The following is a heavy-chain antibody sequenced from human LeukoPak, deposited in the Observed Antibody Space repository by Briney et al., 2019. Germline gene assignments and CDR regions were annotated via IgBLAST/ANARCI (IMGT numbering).Heavy chain of an antibody. Sequence: GGSLRLYCAASGFTFSSYEMNWVRQAPGKGLEWVSYISSSGSNIYYAASVKARFTISRDNAKNSLYLQMNSLRAEDTAVYYCASFSNSYGMDVWGKGTTVTVSS. CDR3: ASFSNSYGMDV. CDR2: ISSSGSNI. V-gene: IGHV3-48*03. CDR1: GFTFSSYE. J-gene: IGHJ6*04.